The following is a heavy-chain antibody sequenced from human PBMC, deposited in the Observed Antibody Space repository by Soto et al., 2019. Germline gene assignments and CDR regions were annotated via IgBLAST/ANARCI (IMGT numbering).Heavy chain of an antibody. CDR2: ISYDGSNK. D-gene: IGHD6-13*01. CDR3: ARDRDSSSRPTYWFDP. Sequence: GSLRLSCAASGFTFSNYAMHWVRQAPAKGLEWVAVISYDGSNKYYADSVKGRFTISRDNSKNTLYLQMNSLKAEDTAVYYCARDRDSSSRPTYWFDPWGQGTLVTVSS. V-gene: IGHV3-30*04. CDR1: GFTFSNYA. J-gene: IGHJ5*02.